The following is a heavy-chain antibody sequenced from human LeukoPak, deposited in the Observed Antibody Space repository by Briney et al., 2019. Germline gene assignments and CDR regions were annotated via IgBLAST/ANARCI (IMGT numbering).Heavy chain of an antibody. CDR3: ARSIFLVGAPTFDY. CDR1: GGTFSSYA. Sequence: ASVKVSCKASGGTFSSYAISWVRQAPGQGLEWMGGIIPIFGTANYAQKFQGRVTITTDESTSTAYMELSSLRSEHTAVYYCARSIFLVGAPTFDYWGQGTLVTVSS. V-gene: IGHV1-69*05. J-gene: IGHJ4*02. D-gene: IGHD1-26*01. CDR2: IIPIFGTA.